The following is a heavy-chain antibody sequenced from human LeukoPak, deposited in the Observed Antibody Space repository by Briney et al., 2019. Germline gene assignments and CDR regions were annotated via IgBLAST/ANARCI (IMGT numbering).Heavy chain of an antibody. CDR1: GFTFSDYA. D-gene: IGHD3-3*01. J-gene: IGHJ4*02. Sequence: GGSLRLSCSASGFTFSDYAMHWVRRAPGKGLEWVSGTSGNGATTYYADSVKGRFTISRDNSKNTLYLQMNSLRAEDTAIYYCAKDFWSGYYPNYWGQGTLVTVSS. V-gene: IGHV3-23*01. CDR3: AKDFWSGYYPNY. CDR2: TSGNGATT.